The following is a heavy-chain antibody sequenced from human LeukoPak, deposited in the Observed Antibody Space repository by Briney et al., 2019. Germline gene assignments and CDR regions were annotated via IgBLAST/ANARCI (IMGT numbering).Heavy chain of an antibody. CDR2: ISGSGGST. Sequence: GGSLRLSCAASGFTFSSYAMSWVRQAPGKGLEWVSAISGSGGSTYYADSVKGRFTISRDNSKNTLYLQMNSLRAEDTAVYYCAKGLWFGELSSWFGPWGQGTLVIVSS. J-gene: IGHJ5*02. V-gene: IGHV3-23*01. D-gene: IGHD3-10*01. CDR1: GFTFSSYA. CDR3: AKGLWFGELSSWFGP.